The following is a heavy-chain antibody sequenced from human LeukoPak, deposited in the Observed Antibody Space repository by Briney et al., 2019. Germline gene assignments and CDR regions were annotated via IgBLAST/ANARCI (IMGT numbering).Heavy chain of an antibody. D-gene: IGHD1-26*01. CDR2: INSDGSST. CDR1: GFTFSSYW. V-gene: IGHV3-74*01. Sequence: GGSLRLSCAASGFTFSSYWMHWVRQAPGKGLVWVSRINSDGSSTSYADSVKGRFTISRDNAKNTLYPQMNSLRAEDTAVYYCARAVGATNYFDYWGQGTLVTVSS. J-gene: IGHJ4*02. CDR3: ARAVGATNYFDY.